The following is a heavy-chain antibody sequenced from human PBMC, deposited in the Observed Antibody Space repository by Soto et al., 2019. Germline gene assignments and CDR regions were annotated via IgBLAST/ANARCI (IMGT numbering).Heavy chain of an antibody. CDR1: GYTFTSYG. CDR2: ISAYNGNT. D-gene: IGHD2-2*01. Sequence: GASVKVSCKASGYTFTSYGISWVRQAPGQGLEWMGWISAYNGNTNYAQKLQGRVTMTTDTSTSTAYMELRSLRSDDTAVYYCARDGHGSYCSSTSCSYYYYYGMDVWGQGTTVTVSS. V-gene: IGHV1-18*04. CDR3: ARDGHGSYCSSTSCSYYYYYGMDV. J-gene: IGHJ6*02.